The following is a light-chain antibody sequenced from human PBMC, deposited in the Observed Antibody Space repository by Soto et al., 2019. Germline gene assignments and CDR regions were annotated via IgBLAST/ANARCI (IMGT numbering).Light chain of an antibody. CDR3: QQYNNWPPAWT. Sequence: ATPITHSPASLSAPVLHRITSTCRAGRDIGSDLSWYQQKPGKAPTLLIYAASNLQSGVPSRFRGSRSGTEFTLTISSLQSEDFAVYYCQQYNNWPPAWTFGQGTKVDNQ. CDR2: AAS. CDR1: RDIGSD. V-gene: IGKV1-6*01. J-gene: IGKJ1*01.